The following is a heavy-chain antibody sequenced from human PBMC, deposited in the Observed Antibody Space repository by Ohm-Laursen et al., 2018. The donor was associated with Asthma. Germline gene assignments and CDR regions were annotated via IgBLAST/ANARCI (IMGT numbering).Heavy chain of an antibody. CDR2: MNPNSGTT. Sequence: ASVKVSCKASGYTFSSYDINWVRQATGQGLEWMGWMNPNSGTTGYARKFQGRVTMTRNTSITTAYMELSSLRSDDTAVYYCARAPITMIVVERADAFDIWGQGTMVTVSS. V-gene: IGHV1-8*01. J-gene: IGHJ3*02. CDR1: GYTFSSYD. D-gene: IGHD3-22*01. CDR3: ARAPITMIVVERADAFDI.